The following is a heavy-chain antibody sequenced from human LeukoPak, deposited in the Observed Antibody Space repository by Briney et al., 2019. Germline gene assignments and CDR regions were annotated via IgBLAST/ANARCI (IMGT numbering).Heavy chain of an antibody. CDR2: ISYDGSNK. V-gene: IGHV3-30*04. Sequence: GGSLRLSCAASGFTFSSYAMHWVRQAPGKGLEWVAVISYDGSNKYYADSVKGRFTISRDNSKNTLYLQMNSLRAEDTAVYYCARDSNPHYYGSGSSHYYGMDVWGQGTTVTVSS. CDR1: GFTFSSYA. CDR3: ARDSNPHYYGSGSSHYYGMDV. J-gene: IGHJ6*02. D-gene: IGHD3-10*01.